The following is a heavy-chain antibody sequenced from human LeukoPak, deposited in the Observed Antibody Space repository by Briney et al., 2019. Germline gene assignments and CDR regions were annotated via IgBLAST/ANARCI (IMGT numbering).Heavy chain of an antibody. V-gene: IGHV3-21*01. Sequence: GGSLRLSCAASGFTFSSYTMNWVRQAPGKGLEWVSSISSDSNYIYYADSVKGRFTISRDNAWNSLYLQMNSLRAEDTAVYYCARVIVGGCSGGSCYSYYYYGMDVWGQGTTVTVPS. CDR3: ARVIVGGCSGGSCYSYYYYGMDV. J-gene: IGHJ6*02. CDR2: ISSDSNYI. D-gene: IGHD2-15*01. CDR1: GFTFSSYT.